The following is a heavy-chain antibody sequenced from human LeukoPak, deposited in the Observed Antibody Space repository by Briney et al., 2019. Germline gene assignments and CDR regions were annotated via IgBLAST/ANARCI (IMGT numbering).Heavy chain of an antibody. J-gene: IGHJ6*02. CDR3: ARSVPAAIHEYYYGMDV. CDR2: INHSGGT. Sequence: PSETLSFTCAVYGGTFSGYYWSWIRQPPGKGLEWIGEINHSGGTNYNPSLKSRVTISVDTSKNQFSLKLSSVTAADTAVYYCARSVPAAIHEYYYGMDVWGQGTTVTVSS. D-gene: IGHD2-2*01. V-gene: IGHV4-34*01. CDR1: GGTFSGYY.